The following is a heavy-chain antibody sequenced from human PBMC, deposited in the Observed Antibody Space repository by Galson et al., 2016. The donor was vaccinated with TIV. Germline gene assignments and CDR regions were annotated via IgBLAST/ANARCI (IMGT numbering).Heavy chain of an antibody. D-gene: IGHD6-6*01. V-gene: IGHV3-21*06. J-gene: IGHJ3*01. Sequence: SLRLSCAASGFTFSSYSMNWVRQAPGKGLEWVSSITSSSSYLYYADSVKGRFTISSDNAKNSLFLQMTTLRADDTAVYYCARDTEQYNSFTDTFDVWGQGTMVTVSS. CDR1: GFTFSSYS. CDR2: ITSSSSYL. CDR3: ARDTEQYNSFTDTFDV.